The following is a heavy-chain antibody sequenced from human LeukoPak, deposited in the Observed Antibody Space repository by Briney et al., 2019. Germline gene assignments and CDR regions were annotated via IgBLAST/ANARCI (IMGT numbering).Heavy chain of an antibody. J-gene: IGHJ4*02. CDR3: ARVTGSSISSRSLLY. V-gene: IGHV1-2*02. CDR2: INPNSGGT. D-gene: IGHD6-13*01. Sequence: GASVKVSCKASGYTFTGYYMHWVRQAPGQGLEWMGWINPNSGGTNYAQKFQGRVTMTRDTSISTAYMELRSLTSDDTAVYYCARVTGSSISSRSLLYWGQGTLVTVSS. CDR1: GYTFTGYY.